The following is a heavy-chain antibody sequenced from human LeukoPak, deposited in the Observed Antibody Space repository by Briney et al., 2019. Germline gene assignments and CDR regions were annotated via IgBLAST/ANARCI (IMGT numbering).Heavy chain of an antibody. V-gene: IGHV4-39*01. J-gene: IGHJ4*02. Sequence: SETLSLTCTVPGGSISSSSYYWGWIRQPPGKGLEWIGSIYYSGSTYYNPSLKSRVTISVDTSKNQFSLKLSSVTAADTAVYYCASVPRQYGYSSSWHVDYWGQGTLVTVSS. D-gene: IGHD6-13*01. CDR1: GGSISSSSYY. CDR3: ASVPRQYGYSSSWHVDY. CDR2: IYYSGST.